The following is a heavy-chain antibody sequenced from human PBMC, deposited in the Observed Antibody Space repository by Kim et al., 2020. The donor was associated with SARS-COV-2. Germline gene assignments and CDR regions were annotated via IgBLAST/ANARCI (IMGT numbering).Heavy chain of an antibody. J-gene: IGHJ4*02. CDR2: IYWTDDK. CDR3: AHSFPSLYSPDSGSYDIDY. D-gene: IGHD3-10*01. V-gene: IGHV2-5*01. CDR1: GFSLRTTGMG. Sequence: SGPTLVNPTPTLTLTCTFSGFSLRTTGMGVGWIRQPPGKALEWLGFIYWTDDKFYSPSLKSRLSITKDTSKNQVVLTMTNMDPVDTATYYCAHSFPSLYSPDSGSYDIDYWGQGTLVTVSS.